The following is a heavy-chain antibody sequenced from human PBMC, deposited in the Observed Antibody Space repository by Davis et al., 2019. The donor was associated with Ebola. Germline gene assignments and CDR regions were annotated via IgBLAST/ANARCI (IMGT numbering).Heavy chain of an antibody. CDR1: GGSISSGNYY. CDR3: ARHFTILGVVISYWYFDL. J-gene: IGHJ2*01. D-gene: IGHD3-3*01. CDR2: IYYSGRT. V-gene: IGHV4-30-4*01. Sequence: MPSETLSLTCTVSGGSISSGNYYWSWIRQPPGKGLEWIGYIYYSGRTNFNPSLKSRVTISVDTSKNQFSLKLSSVTAADTAKYYCARHFTILGVVISYWYFDLWGRGTLVTVSS.